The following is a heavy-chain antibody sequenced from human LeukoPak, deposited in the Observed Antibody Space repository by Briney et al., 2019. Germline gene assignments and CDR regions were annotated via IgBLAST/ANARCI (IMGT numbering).Heavy chain of an antibody. Sequence: GGSLRLSCAASGFTFSKAWMNWVRQAPGKGLEWVAVISYDGKKNYYADSVKGRFTLTRDDSANTLSLQMNSLRAEDTAVYYCVRGSKIRGVIPEGEFDYWGQGTLVTVSS. CDR1: GFTFSKAW. V-gene: IGHV3-30*03. D-gene: IGHD3-10*01. CDR2: ISYDGKKN. J-gene: IGHJ4*02. CDR3: VRGSKIRGVIPEGEFDY.